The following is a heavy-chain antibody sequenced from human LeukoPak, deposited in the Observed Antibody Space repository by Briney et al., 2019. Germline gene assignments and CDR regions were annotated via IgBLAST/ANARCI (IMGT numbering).Heavy chain of an antibody. Sequence: GASVKVSCKASGYTFTGYYMHWVRQAPGQGLEWMGRINPNSGGTNYAQKFQGRVTMTRDTSISTAYMELSRLRSDDTAVYYCARERGLWQPRNDAFDIWGQGTMVTVSS. J-gene: IGHJ3*02. CDR1: GYTFTGYY. CDR2: INPNSGGT. D-gene: IGHD2-21*01. CDR3: ARERGLWQPRNDAFDI. V-gene: IGHV1-2*02.